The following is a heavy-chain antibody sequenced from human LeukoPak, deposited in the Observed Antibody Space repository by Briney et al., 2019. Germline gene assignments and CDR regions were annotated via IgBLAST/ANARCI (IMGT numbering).Heavy chain of an antibody. J-gene: IGHJ5*02. CDR2: IIPVFGTA. CDR3: ARGYYYGSESYWHTKWFDP. D-gene: IGHD3-10*01. Sequence: GASVTVSCKASGGTFNSHVISWLRQAPGQGLEWMGGIIPVFGTASYAEKFQGRVTITTDESTTTAYMEMSSLTSEDTAVYYCARGYYYGSESYWHTKWFDPWGQGTLVTVSS. CDR1: GGTFNSHV. V-gene: IGHV1-69*05.